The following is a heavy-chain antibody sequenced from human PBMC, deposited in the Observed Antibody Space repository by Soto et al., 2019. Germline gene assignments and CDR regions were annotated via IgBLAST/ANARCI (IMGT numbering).Heavy chain of an antibody. D-gene: IGHD3-9*01. CDR1: GFTFSNYW. CDR2: IKQDGSEN. J-gene: IGHJ4*02. CDR3: ARDVILRSFDWFPPVATIQDY. Sequence: EVQLVESGGGLVQTGGSLRLSCAASGFTFSNYWMTWVRQAPGKGLEWVANIKQDGSENYYVDSVKGRFTISRDNAKNSLYLHMNSLKADDTAVYYCARDVILRSFDWFPPVATIQDYWGQGTQVTVSS. V-gene: IGHV3-7*01.